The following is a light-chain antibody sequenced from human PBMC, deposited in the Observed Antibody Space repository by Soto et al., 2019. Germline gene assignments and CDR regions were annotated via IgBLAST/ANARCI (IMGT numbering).Light chain of an antibody. Sequence: EIVMTQSPATLSVSPGESATLSCRASQSIRYNLAWYQQRPGQSPRLLIYDVSTRATGIPARFRGSGSATEFTLTISSLQSEDFAVYYCHQYSDPMYTFGQGTKLLIK. CDR1: QSIRYN. J-gene: IGKJ2*01. V-gene: IGKV3-15*01. CDR2: DVS. CDR3: HQYSDPMYT.